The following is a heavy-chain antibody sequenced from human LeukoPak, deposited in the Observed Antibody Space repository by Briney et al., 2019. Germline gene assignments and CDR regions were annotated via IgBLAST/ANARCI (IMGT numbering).Heavy chain of an antibody. V-gene: IGHV4-34*01. D-gene: IGHD3-10*01. Sequence: SETLSLTCAVYGGSFSGYYWSWIRQPPGKGLEWIGEINHGGSTNYNPSLKSRVTISVDTSKNQFSLKLSSVTAADTAVYYCARGRTRSQPILLWFRELSAWGQGTLVTVSS. CDR1: GGSFSGYY. J-gene: IGHJ5*02. CDR2: INHGGST. CDR3: ARGRTRSQPILLWFRELSA.